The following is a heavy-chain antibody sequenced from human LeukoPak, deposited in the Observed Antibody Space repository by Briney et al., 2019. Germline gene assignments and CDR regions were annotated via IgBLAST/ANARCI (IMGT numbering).Heavy chain of an antibody. CDR3: AKDATMVRGVADFIDY. D-gene: IGHD3-10*01. CDR2: IRYDGSNK. V-gene: IGHV3-30*02. CDR1: GFTFSSYG. J-gene: IGHJ4*02. Sequence: GGSLRLPCAASGFTFSSYGMHWVRQAPGKGLEWVAFIRYDGSNKYYADSVKGRFTISRDNSKNTLYLQMNSLRAEDTAVYYCAKDATMVRGVADFIDYWGQGTLVTVSS.